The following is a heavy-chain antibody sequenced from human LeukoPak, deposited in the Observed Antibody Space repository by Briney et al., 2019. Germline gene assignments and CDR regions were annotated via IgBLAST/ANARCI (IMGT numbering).Heavy chain of an antibody. D-gene: IGHD6-13*01. CDR2: INPNSGGT. CDR3: ARGVGAAAGRWFDP. J-gene: IGHJ5*02. CDR1: GYTFTGYY. V-gene: IGHV1-2*02. Sequence: AASVKVSCKASGYTFTGYYMHWVRQAPGQGLEWMGWINPNSGGTNYAQKFQGRVTMTRDTSISTAYMELSRLRSDDTAVYYCARGVGAAAGRWFDPWGQGTLVTVSS.